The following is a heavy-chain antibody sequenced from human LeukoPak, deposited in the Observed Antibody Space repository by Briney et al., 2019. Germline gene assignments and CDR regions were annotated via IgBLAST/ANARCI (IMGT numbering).Heavy chain of an antibody. J-gene: IGHJ4*02. CDR3: ARDESKYCSGGSRYPRNY. CDR1: GYTFTSYA. V-gene: IGHV1-3*01. D-gene: IGHD2-15*01. CDR2: INAGNGNT. Sequence: ASVMVSCKASGYTFTSYAMHWVRQAPGQRLEWMGWINAGNGNTKYSQKFQGRVTITRDTSASTAYMELGSLRSEDTAVYYCARDESKYCSGGSRYPRNYWGQGTLVTVSS.